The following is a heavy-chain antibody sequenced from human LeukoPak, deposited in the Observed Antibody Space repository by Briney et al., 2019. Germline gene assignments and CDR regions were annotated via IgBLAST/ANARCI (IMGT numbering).Heavy chain of an antibody. Sequence: GGSLRLFCAASGFTFSSHSMNWVRQAPGKGLEWVSSISSSSSYIYYADSVKGRFTISRDNAKKSLNLQMNSLRAEDTAVYSCVRGRHNYGYDFDYWGQGTLVTVSS. D-gene: IGHD3-16*01. CDR2: ISSSSSYI. CDR1: GFTFSSHS. J-gene: IGHJ4*02. V-gene: IGHV3-21*01. CDR3: VRGRHNYGYDFDY.